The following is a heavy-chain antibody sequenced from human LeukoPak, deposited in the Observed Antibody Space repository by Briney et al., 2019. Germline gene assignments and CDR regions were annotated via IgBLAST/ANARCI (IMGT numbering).Heavy chain of an antibody. J-gene: IGHJ4*02. D-gene: IGHD3-10*01. V-gene: IGHV4-59*01. CDR1: GGSISSYY. Sequence: SETLSLTCTVSGGSISSYYWSWIRQPPGKGLEWIGHIYYSGSTNYNPSLKSRVTISVDTSKNQFSLKLSSVTAADTAVYYCAREYGSGPYTFGYWGQGTLVTVSS. CDR2: IYYSGST. CDR3: AREYGSGPYTFGY.